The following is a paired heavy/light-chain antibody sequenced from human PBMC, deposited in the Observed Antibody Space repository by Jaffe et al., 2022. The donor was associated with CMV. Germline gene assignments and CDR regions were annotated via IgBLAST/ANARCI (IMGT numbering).Light chain of an antibody. CDR3: SSYTSSYTYV. Sequence: QSALTQPASVSGSPGQSLTISCTGTSSDVGGYNYVSWYQQHPGKAPKLMIYDVSYRPSGVSNRFSGSKSGNTASLTISGLQVEDDADYYCSSYTSSYTYVFGTGTKVTVL. V-gene: IGLV2-14*03. CDR1: SSDVGGYNY. CDR2: DVS. J-gene: IGLJ1*01.
Heavy chain of an antibody. CDR3: TTYRLHYNERSGCDY. CDR2: IKRKSDGGTT. V-gene: IGHV3-15*01. CDR1: GFAFSNAW. Sequence: EVQLVESGGGLVKPGGSLRLSCAASGFAFSNAWMSWVRQAPGKGLEWVGRIKRKSDGGTTDYAPPVEGRFTISRDDSQNTLYLQMISLKTDDTAVYYCTTYRLHYNERSGCDYWGQGTLVTVSS. J-gene: IGHJ4*02. D-gene: IGHD3-22*01.